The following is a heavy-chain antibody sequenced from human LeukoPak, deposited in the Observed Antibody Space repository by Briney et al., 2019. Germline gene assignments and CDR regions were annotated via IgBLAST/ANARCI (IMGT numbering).Heavy chain of an antibody. CDR3: ARDERAMVRGFSFDY. J-gene: IGHJ4*02. V-gene: IGHV1-46*01. D-gene: IGHD3-10*01. CDR2: INPSGGST. Sequence: GASVKVSCKASGYTFTSYYMHWVRQAPGQGLEWMGIINPSGGSTSYAQKFQGRVTMTRDTSTSTVYMELSSLRSEDTAVYYCARDERAMVRGFSFDYWGQGTLVTVSS. CDR1: GYTFTSYY.